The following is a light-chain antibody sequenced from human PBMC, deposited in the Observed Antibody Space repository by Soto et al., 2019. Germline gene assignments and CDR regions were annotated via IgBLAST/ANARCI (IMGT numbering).Light chain of an antibody. V-gene: IGKV3-15*01. CDR1: QSIGIN. J-gene: IGKJ1*01. CDR3: QHYHNWPPWT. Sequence: EIVMTQSPATLSVSPGERDTLSCRASQSIGINLAWYQQKPGQAPRLLIYGASTRATGIPARFSGSGSGTEFTLSISSLQSEDFALYYCQHYHNWPPWTFGQGTKVEIK. CDR2: GAS.